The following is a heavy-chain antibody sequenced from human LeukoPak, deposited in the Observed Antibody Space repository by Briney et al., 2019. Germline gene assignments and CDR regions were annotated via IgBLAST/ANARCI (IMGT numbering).Heavy chain of an antibody. V-gene: IGHV3-74*01. J-gene: IGHJ4*02. CDR2: INTDGSTT. CDR3: ARDLAGSRDK. CDR1: GFTFSSYE. Sequence: GGSLRLSCAASGFTFSSYEMNWVRQAPGEGLVWVSRINTDGSTTDYADSVKGRSTISRDNAKNTLYLQMNSLRAEDTAVYYCARDLAGSRDKWGQGTLVTVSS. D-gene: IGHD2-15*01.